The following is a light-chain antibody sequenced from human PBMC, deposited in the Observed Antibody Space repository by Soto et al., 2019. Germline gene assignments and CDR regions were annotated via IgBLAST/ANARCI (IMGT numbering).Light chain of an antibody. J-gene: IGKJ2*01. CDR1: QSISSY. Sequence: DIQMTQSPSSLSASVGDRVTITCRASQSISSYLNWYQQKPGKATKLLIYAASSLQSGVPSRFSGSGSGTDLTLPISSLQPEDVATYYCQQSYSTPPYTFGQGTKLE. CDR2: AAS. V-gene: IGKV1-39*01. CDR3: QQSYSTPPYT.